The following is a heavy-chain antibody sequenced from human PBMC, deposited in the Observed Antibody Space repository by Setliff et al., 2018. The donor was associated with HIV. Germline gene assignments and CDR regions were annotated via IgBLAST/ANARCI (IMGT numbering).Heavy chain of an antibody. CDR1: GGSISSNSYH. CDR2: IYHSGRT. D-gene: IGHD1-1*01. Sequence: SETLSLTCTVSGGSISSNSYHWGWIRQPPGKGLEWIGSIYHSGRTYYNPSLKSRVTISVDTSKNQFSLKLHSVSAADTALYYCARHSRQGWFDSWGQGTLVTVSS. V-gene: IGHV4-39*07. CDR3: ARHSRQGWFDS. J-gene: IGHJ5*01.